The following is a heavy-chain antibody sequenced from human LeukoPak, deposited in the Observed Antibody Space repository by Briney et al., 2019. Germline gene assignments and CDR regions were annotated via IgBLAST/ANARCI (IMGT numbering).Heavy chain of an antibody. J-gene: IGHJ6*04. CDR1: GFTFSSSG. CDR3: ARDRDTVVVVAATGMDV. V-gene: IGHV3-33*01. Sequence: GGSLRLSCAASGFTFSSSGMHWVRQAPGKGLEWVAVIWYDGSNKYYADSVKGRFTISRDNSKNTLYLQMNSLRAEDTAVYYCARDRDTVVVVAATGMDVWGKGTTVTVSS. D-gene: IGHD2-15*01. CDR2: IWYDGSNK.